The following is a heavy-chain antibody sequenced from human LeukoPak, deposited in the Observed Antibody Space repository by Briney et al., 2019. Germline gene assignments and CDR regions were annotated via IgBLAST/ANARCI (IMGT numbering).Heavy chain of an antibody. J-gene: IGHJ6*03. V-gene: IGHV3-53*01. D-gene: IGHD6-25*01. CDR2: IYSGGST. CDR1: GFTVSSNY. Sequence: GGSLRLSCAASGFTVSSNYMSWVRQAPGKGLEWVSVIYSGGSTYYADSVKGRFTVSRDNSKNTLYLQMNSLRADDTAVYYCVRFAAGGSYYYYMDVWGKGTTVTVSS. CDR3: VRFAAGGSYYYYMDV.